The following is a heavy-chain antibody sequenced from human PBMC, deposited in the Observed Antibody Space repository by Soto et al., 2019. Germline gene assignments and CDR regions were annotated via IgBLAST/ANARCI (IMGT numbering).Heavy chain of an antibody. D-gene: IGHD2-21*01. CDR3: AHFLRRTYHHLDY. Sequence: QITLKESGPTLVKPTQTLTLTCTFSGFLLSTRGVGVGWFRQPPGKALEWLAFLYWDDDKLYSPSLKSRLTITNDTSKNQVVLTMTNMVPVDTATYYCAHFLRRTYHHLDYWGQGTLVTVSS. J-gene: IGHJ4*02. CDR2: LYWDDDK. CDR1: GFLLSTRGVG. V-gene: IGHV2-5*02.